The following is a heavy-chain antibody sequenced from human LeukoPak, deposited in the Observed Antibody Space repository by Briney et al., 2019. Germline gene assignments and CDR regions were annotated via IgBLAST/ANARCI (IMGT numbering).Heavy chain of an antibody. CDR3: ARDSFTNQGVYSYYYMDV. CDR2: ISWKSDDI. Sequence: ARSLRLSCAASGFTFDDYAMHWVRQAPGKGLEWVSGISWKSDDIDYADSVKGRFTISRDNAKNSLYLQMNSLRAEDTAVYYCARDSFTNQGVYSYYYMDVWGKGTTVTVSS. J-gene: IGHJ6*03. D-gene: IGHD1-14*01. V-gene: IGHV3-9*01. CDR1: GFTFDDYA.